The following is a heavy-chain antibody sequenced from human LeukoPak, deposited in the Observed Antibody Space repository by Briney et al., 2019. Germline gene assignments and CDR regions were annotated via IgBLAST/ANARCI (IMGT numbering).Heavy chain of an antibody. V-gene: IGHV4-30-2*01. CDR3: SRTYYYDSSGPSFDY. Sequence: SETVSLTCTVSGGSISSGGYYWSWIRQPPGKGLEWIGYIYHSGSTYYNPSLKSRVTISVDRSKNQFSLKLSSVTAADTAVYYCSRTYYYDSSGPSFDYWGQGTLVTVSS. CDR1: GGSISSGGYY. CDR2: IYHSGST. J-gene: IGHJ4*02. D-gene: IGHD3-22*01.